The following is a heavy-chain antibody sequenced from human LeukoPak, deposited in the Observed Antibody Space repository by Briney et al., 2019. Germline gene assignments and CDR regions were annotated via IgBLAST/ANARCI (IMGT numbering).Heavy chain of an antibody. D-gene: IGHD3-10*01. V-gene: IGHV3-23*01. CDR3: AKHERITMVRGAKFYYFDY. CDR1: GFTFSSCA. J-gene: IGHJ4*02. CDR2: ISGSGGST. Sequence: PGGSLRLSCAASGFTFSSCAMSWVRQAPGKGLEWVSAISGSGGSTYYADSVKGRFTISRDNSKNTLYLQMNSLRAEDTAVYYCAKHERITMVRGAKFYYFDYWGQGTLVTVSS.